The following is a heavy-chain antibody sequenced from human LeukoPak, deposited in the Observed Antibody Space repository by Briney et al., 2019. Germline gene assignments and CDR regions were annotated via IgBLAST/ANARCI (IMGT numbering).Heavy chain of an antibody. CDR3: ASLYGSGSYSSDWFDP. V-gene: IGHV3-48*03. D-gene: IGHD3-10*01. CDR2: ISSSGSTI. CDR1: GFTFSSYE. Sequence: GGSLRLSCAVSGFTFSSYEMNWVRQPPGKGLEWVSYISSSGSTIYYADSVKGRFTISRDNAKNSLYLQMNSLRAEDTAVYYCASLYGSGSYSSDWFDPWGQGTLVTVSS. J-gene: IGHJ5*02.